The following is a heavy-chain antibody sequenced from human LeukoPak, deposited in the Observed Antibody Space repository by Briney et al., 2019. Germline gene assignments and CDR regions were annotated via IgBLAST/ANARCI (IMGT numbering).Heavy chain of an antibody. CDR3: ARVDTAMAPFDY. CDR2: IYHSGST. Sequence: SETLSLTCAVYGGSFSGYYWGWIRQPPGKGLEWIGSIYHSGSTYYNPSLKSRVTISVDTSKNQFSLKLSSVTAADTAVYYCARVDTAMAPFDYWGQGTLVTVSS. J-gene: IGHJ4*02. D-gene: IGHD5-18*01. V-gene: IGHV4-38-2*01. CDR1: GGSFSGYY.